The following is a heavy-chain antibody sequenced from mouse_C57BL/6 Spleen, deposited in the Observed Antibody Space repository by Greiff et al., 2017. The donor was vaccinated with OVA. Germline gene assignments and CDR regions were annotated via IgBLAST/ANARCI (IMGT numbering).Heavy chain of an antibody. CDR2: IDPSDSET. J-gene: IGHJ4*01. D-gene: IGHD1-1*01. CDR3: ARRGFYYYGSTHYYAMDS. V-gene: IGHV1-52*01. CDR1: GYTFTSYW. Sequence: QVQLKQPGAELVRPGSSVKLSCKASGYTFTSYWMHWVKQRPIQGLEWIGNIDPSDSETHYNQKFKDKATLTVDKSSSTAYMQLSSLTSEDSAVYYCARRGFYYYGSTHYYAMDSWGQGTSVTVSS.